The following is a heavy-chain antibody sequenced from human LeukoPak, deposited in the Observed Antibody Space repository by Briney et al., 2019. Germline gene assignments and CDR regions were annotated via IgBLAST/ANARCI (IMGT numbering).Heavy chain of an antibody. CDR1: GGSISSYY. J-gene: IGHJ4*02. CDR3: AREWGAVAGLDY. CDR2: IYYSGST. D-gene: IGHD6-19*01. V-gene: IGHV4-59*12. Sequence: SETLSLTCTVSGGSISSYYWSWIRQPPGKGLEWIGSIYYSGSTYYNPSLKSRVTISVDTSKNQFSLKLSSVTAADTAVYYCAREWGAVAGLDYWGQGTLVTVSS.